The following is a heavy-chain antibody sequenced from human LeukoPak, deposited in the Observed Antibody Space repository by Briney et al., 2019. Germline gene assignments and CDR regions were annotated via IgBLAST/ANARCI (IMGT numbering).Heavy chain of an antibody. J-gene: IGHJ5*02. CDR3: ARVGCSGGSCAHYWFDP. D-gene: IGHD2-15*01. CDR1: GYTFTGYY. Sequence: ASVKVSCKASGYTFTGYYMHWVRQAPGQGIEWMGRINPNSGGTNYAQKFQGRVTMTRDTSISTAYMELSGLRSDDTAVYYCARVGCSGGSCAHYWFDPWGQGTLVTVSS. V-gene: IGHV1-2*06. CDR2: INPNSGGT.